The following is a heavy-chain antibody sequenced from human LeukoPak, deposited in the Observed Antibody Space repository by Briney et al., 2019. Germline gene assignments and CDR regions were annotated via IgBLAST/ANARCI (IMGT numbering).Heavy chain of an antibody. J-gene: IGHJ4*02. CDR3: AKASWVSTADAVL. V-gene: IGHV3-23*01. CDR2: LRGNGDA. D-gene: IGHD3-16*01. Sequence: GGSLRLSCVASGFTFSSYAMSWVRETPARGLEWVSSLRGNGDAFYADSVKGRFTLFRDESRNTVYLQLNKLRVEDTAIYYCAKASWVSTADAVLWGQGTVVTVSS. CDR1: GFTFSSYA.